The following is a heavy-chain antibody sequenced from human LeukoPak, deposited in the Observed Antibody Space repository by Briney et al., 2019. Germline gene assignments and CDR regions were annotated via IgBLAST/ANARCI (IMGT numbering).Heavy chain of an antibody. Sequence: GASVKVSCKASGYSFTSYDINWVRQAAGQGLEWMGWMNPNSGNTGYAQRLQGRVSMTMNTSITTAYMELSSLRSEDAAVYYCARALSWPTQSYYYMDVWGKGTTVTVSS. CDR1: GYSFTSYD. J-gene: IGHJ6*03. V-gene: IGHV1-8*01. CDR2: MNPNSGNT. D-gene: IGHD2-15*01. CDR3: ARALSWPTQSYYYMDV.